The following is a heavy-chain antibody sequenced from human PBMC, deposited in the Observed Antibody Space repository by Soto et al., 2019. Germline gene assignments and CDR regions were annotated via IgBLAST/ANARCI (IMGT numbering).Heavy chain of an antibody. CDR1: GGSVSSGSYY. CDR2: IYYSGST. Sequence: SETLSLTCTVSGGSVSSGSYYWSWIRQPPGKGLEWIGYIYYSGSTNYNPSLKSRVTISVDTSKNQFSLKLSSVTAAETAVYYCARARTYYDSSGYYFPYFDYWGQGTLVTVSS. V-gene: IGHV4-61*01. D-gene: IGHD3-22*01. J-gene: IGHJ4*02. CDR3: ARARTYYDSSGYYFPYFDY.